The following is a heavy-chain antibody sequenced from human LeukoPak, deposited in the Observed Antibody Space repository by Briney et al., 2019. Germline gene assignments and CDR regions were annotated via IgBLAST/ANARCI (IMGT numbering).Heavy chain of an antibody. CDR1: GFTFSTYA. Sequence: PGGSLRLSCVASGFTFSTYAMSWVRQAPGKGLEWVSVISGGGYTTYYADSTKGRFSISRDISKNTLNLRMDSLRAEDTAVYYCARAEVGTAYFDSWGQGILVTVSS. CDR3: ARAEVGTAYFDS. D-gene: IGHD1-7*01. J-gene: IGHJ4*02. V-gene: IGHV3-23*01. CDR2: ISGGGYTT.